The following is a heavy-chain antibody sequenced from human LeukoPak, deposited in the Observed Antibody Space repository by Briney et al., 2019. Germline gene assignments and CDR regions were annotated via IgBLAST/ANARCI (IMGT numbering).Heavy chain of an antibody. CDR2: IGGRDGST. J-gene: IGHJ4*02. V-gene: IGHV3-23*01. D-gene: IGHD1-14*01. CDR1: GFTFSSYG. Sequence: GGSLRLSCAASGFTFSSYGMSWVRQAPGKGLEWVSAIGGRDGSTYYADSVKGRFTISRDNSKNTLFLEMNSPRAEDTAVYYCAKEYSVRNQFDYWGQGTLVAVSS. CDR3: AKEYSVRNQFDY.